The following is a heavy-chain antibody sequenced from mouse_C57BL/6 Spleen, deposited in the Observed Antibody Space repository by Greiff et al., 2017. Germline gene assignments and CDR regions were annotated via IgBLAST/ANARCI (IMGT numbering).Heavy chain of an antibody. CDR1: GFTFSDYG. CDR2: ISSGSSTI. V-gene: IGHV5-17*01. Sequence: EVKLVESGGGLVKPGGSLKLSCAASGFTFSDYGMHWVRQAPEKGLEWVAYISSGSSTIYYADTVKGRFTITRDNAKNPLFLQMTSLRSEDTAKYYCARDYYAMDYWGQGTSVTVSS. J-gene: IGHJ4*01. CDR3: ARDYYAMDY.